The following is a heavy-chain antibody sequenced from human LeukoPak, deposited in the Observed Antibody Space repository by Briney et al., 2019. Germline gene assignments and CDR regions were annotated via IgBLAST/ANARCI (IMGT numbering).Heavy chain of an antibody. D-gene: IGHD3-10*01. CDR1: GGSISSGSYY. Sequence: SQTLSLTCTVSGGSISSGSYYWSWIRQPAGKGLEWIGRIYTSGSTNYNPSLKSRVTISVDTSKNQFSLKLSSVTAADTAVYYCARVLDYYGSGTRDFDYWGQGILVTVSS. J-gene: IGHJ4*02. CDR2: IYTSGST. CDR3: ARVLDYYGSGTRDFDY. V-gene: IGHV4-61*02.